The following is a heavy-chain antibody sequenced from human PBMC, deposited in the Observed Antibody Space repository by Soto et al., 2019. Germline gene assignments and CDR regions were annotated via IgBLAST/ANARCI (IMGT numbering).Heavy chain of an antibody. D-gene: IGHD5-12*01. CDR3: ARDHTRYSGYDEPNWFDP. CDR1: GGTFSSYA. V-gene: IGHV1-18*01. J-gene: IGHJ5*02. Sequence: GASVKVSCKASGGTFSSYAISWVRQAPGQGLEWMGWISAYNGNTNYAQKLQGRVTMTTDTSTSTAYMELRSLRSDDTAVYYCARDHTRYSGYDEPNWFDPWGQGTLVTVSS. CDR2: ISAYNGNT.